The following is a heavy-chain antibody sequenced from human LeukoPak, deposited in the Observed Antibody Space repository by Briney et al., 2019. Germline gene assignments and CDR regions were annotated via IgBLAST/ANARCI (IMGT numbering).Heavy chain of an antibody. J-gene: IGHJ4*02. CDR3: AGSYDSSGYYYY. CDR1: GGSVSSGSYY. CDR2: IYYSGST. D-gene: IGHD3-22*01. Sequence: SETLSLTCTVSGGSVSSGSYYWRWIRQPPGKGLEWIGYIYYSGSTNYNPSLKSRVTISVDTSKNQFSLKLSSVTAADTAVYYCAGSYDSSGYYYYWGQGTLVTVSP. V-gene: IGHV4-61*01.